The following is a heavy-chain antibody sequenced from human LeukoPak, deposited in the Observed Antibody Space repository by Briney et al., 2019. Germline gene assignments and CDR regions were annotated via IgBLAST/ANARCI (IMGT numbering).Heavy chain of an antibody. CDR2: ISSSSSYI. CDR1: RFTFSSYS. CDR3: ARPLLDVDTAMVTFDY. V-gene: IGHV3-21*01. J-gene: IGHJ4*02. Sequence: SSGSLTLSCAASRFTFSSYSMNWVRQAQGKGLEWGSSISSSSSYIYYADSVKGRFTISRDNAKNSLYLQMNSLRAEDTAVYYCARPLLDVDTAMVTFDYWGQGTLVTVSS. D-gene: IGHD5-18*01.